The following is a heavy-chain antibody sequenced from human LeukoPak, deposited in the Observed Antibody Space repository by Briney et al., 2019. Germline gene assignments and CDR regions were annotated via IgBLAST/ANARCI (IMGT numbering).Heavy chain of an antibody. CDR1: GFSLSTSGMC. CDR3: ARTPPSSDYYYYMDV. J-gene: IGHJ6*03. CDR2: IDWDDDK. D-gene: IGHD6-6*01. Sequence: SGPALVKPTQTLTLTCTFSGFSLSTSGMCVSWIRQPPGKALEWLARIDWDDDKYYSTSLKTRLTISKDTSKNQVVLTMTNMDPVDTATYYCARTPPSSDYYYYMDVWGKGTTVTVSS. V-gene: IGHV2-70*11.